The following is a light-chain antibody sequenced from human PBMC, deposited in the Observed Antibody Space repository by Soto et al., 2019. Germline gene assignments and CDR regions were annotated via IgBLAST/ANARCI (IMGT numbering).Light chain of an antibody. J-gene: IGKJ2*01. V-gene: IGKV1-39*01. CDR3: QQSYSNLYT. CDR2: AAS. Sequence: DIQMTQSPSSLSASVGDRVTITCRASQSISSYLNWYQQKPGKAPKLLISAASSLQSGVPSRFSGSGSGTDFTLTISGLQPEDFAIYYCQQSYSNLYTFGQGTKLEIK. CDR1: QSISSY.